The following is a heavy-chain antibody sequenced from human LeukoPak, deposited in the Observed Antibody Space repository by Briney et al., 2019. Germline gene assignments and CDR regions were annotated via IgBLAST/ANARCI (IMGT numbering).Heavy chain of an antibody. CDR3: AKDLGGLYHYYYGMDV. V-gene: IGHV3-23*01. D-gene: IGHD3-16*01. J-gene: IGHJ6*02. CDR1: GFTFSSYA. Sequence: GGSLRLSCAASGFTFSSYAMSWVRQAPGKGLEWVSAISGSGGSTYYADSVKGRFTISRDNSKNTLYLQMNSLRAEDTAVYYCAKDLGGLYHYYYGMDVWGQGTTVTVSS. CDR2: ISGSGGST.